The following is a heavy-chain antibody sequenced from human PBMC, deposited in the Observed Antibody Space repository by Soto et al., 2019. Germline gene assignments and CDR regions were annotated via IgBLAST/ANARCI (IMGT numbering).Heavy chain of an antibody. D-gene: IGHD2-2*01. V-gene: IGHV3-23*01. CDR2: ISGSGGST. Sequence: EVQLLESGGGLVQPGGSPRLSCAASGFTFSSYAMSWVRQAPGKGLEWVSAISGSGGSTYYADSVKGRFTISRDNSKNTLYLQMNSLRAEDTAVYYCAKEDCSSTSCYALGDAFDIWGQGTMVTVSS. CDR3: AKEDCSSTSCYALGDAFDI. CDR1: GFTFSSYA. J-gene: IGHJ3*02.